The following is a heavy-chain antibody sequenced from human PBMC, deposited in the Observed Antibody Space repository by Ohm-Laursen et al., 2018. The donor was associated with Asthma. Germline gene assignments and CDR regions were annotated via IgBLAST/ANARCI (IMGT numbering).Heavy chain of an antibody. J-gene: IGHJ4*02. Sequence: QTLPLTCTVSGRSISSGGYYRSWIRQHPGKGLEWIGYIYYSGSTYYNPSLKSRVSISVDTSKNQFHLELSSVTAADTAVYYCASGQYYYASGQDYWGQGTLVTVSS. V-gene: IGHV4-31*03. CDR3: ASGQYYYASGQDY. D-gene: IGHD3-10*01. CDR1: GRSISSGGYY. CDR2: IYYSGST.